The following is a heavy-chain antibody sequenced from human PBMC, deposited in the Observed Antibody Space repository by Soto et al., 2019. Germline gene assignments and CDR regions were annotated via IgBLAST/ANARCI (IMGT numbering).Heavy chain of an antibody. V-gene: IGHV3-15*01. CDR1: VFTFSNGW. CDR3: TTDSTKTVCDGGPCYAVQTKIHDT. Sequence: EVQLVESGGGLVKPGGSLRLACAASVFTFSNGWMSWVRQAPGKGLAWVGSLKSRIAGGRTHYSAPAKGRFSITRDDSKDMLYLQMNSLITEDTAVYYCTTDSTKTVCDGGPCYAVQTKIHDTGGQGTLVTVSS. J-gene: IGHJ5*02. D-gene: IGHD2-15*01. CDR2: LKSRIAGGRT.